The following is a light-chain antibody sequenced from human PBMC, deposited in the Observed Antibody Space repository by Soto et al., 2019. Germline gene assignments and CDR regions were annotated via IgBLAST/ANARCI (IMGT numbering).Light chain of an antibody. J-gene: IGKJ1*01. Sequence: EIVLTQSPATLSLSPGERATLSCRASQSVSSYLAWYQQKPGQAPRLLIYDASNRATGIPARFSGSGSGTGFALTISSLEPEGLAVYYCQRRSNWTPEWTFGQGTKVEIK. CDR2: DAS. CDR3: QRRSNWTPEWT. V-gene: IGKV3-11*01. CDR1: QSVSSY.